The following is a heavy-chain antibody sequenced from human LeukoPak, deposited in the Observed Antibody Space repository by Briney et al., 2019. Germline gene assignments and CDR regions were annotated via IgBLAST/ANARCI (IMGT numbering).Heavy chain of an antibody. CDR3: ARRDDIGGGSFDI. V-gene: IGHV5-51*01. CDR2: IYPGDSDV. Sequence: GESLKISCKGSGYRFTGHWIVWVRQMPGKGLEWMGIIYPGDSDVRYSPSFQGQVTISVDKSISTAYLQWSSLKASDTAIYYCARRDDIGGGSFDIWGQGTMVTVSS. J-gene: IGHJ3*02. D-gene: IGHD3-16*01. CDR1: GYRFTGHW.